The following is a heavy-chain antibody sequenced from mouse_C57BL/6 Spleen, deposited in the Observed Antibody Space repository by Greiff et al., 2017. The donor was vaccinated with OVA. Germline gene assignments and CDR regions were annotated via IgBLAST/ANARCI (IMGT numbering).Heavy chain of an antibody. V-gene: IGHV1-52*01. J-gene: IGHJ4*01. D-gene: IGHD2-10*01. CDR3: ARSSYIYAMDY. Sequence: QVQLQQPGAELVRPGSSVKLSCKASGYTFTSYWMHWVKQRPIQGLEWIGNIDPSDSETHYNQKFKDKATLTVDKSSSTAYMQLSRLTSEDSAVYYCARSSYIYAMDYWGQGTSVTVSS. CDR1: GYTFTSYW. CDR2: IDPSDSET.